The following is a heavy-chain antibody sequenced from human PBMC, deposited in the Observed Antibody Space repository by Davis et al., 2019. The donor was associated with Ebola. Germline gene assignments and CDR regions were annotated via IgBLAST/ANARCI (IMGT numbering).Heavy chain of an antibody. J-gene: IGHJ3*02. CDR2: IYYSGST. V-gene: IGHV4-39*01. CDR3: ARLAAPHCGGDCSFDAFDI. CDR1: GGSISSSSYY. D-gene: IGHD2-21*02. Sequence: PSETLSLTCTVSGGSISSSSYYWGWIRQPPGKGLEWIGSIYYSGSTYYNPSLKSRVTISVDTSKNQFSLKLSSVTAADTAVYYCARLAAPHCGGDCSFDAFDIWGQGTMVTVSS.